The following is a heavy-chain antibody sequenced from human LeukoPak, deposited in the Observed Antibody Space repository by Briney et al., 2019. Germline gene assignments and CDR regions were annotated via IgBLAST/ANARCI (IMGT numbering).Heavy chain of an antibody. CDR2: ISPNGVIT. CDR3: AKDDAWLRFGE. V-gene: IGHV3-23*01. J-gene: IGHJ4*02. D-gene: IGHD3-10*01. CDR1: GFTFSSHG. Sequence: GGTLRLSCAASGFTFSSHGMNWVRQAPGKRLEWVSGISPNGVITYYADSVKGRFTISRDNSKNTLYLEVISLTAEDTAVYYCAKDDAWLRFGEWSQGTLVTVSS.